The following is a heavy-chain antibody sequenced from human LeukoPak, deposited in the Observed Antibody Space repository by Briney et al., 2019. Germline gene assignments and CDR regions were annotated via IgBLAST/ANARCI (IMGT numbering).Heavy chain of an antibody. CDR3: ARQRSSSSYYYGMDV. D-gene: IGHD6-6*01. V-gene: IGHV6-1*01. Sequence: TSQTLSLTCAISGDSVSGNRATWNWLRQSPSRGLEWLGRIYYRSKWYADYAVSVKGRITINPDTSKNQFSLLLNSVTPEDTAVYYCARQRSSSSYYYGMDVWGQGTTVTVSS. CDR1: GDSVSGNRAT. J-gene: IGHJ6*02. CDR2: IYYRSKWYA.